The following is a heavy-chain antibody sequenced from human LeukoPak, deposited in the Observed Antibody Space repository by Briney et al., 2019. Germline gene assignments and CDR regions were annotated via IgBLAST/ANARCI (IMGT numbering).Heavy chain of an antibody. D-gene: IGHD5-24*01. CDR3: AGRDDYVAFDI. Sequence: SETLSLTCAVYGGSFSGYYWSWIRQPPGKGLEWIGEINHSGSTNYNPSLKSRVTISVDTSKNQFSLKLSPVTAADTAVYYCAGRDDYVAFDIWGQGTMVTVSS. CDR1: GGSFSGYY. J-gene: IGHJ3*02. CDR2: INHSGST. V-gene: IGHV4-34*01.